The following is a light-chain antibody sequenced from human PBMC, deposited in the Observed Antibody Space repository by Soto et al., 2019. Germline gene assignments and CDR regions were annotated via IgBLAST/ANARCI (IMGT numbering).Light chain of an antibody. V-gene: IGKV3-15*01. J-gene: IGKJ4*01. CDR3: QQYANWPLT. CDR2: GAS. Sequence: EVVITQSPATLSSSPGERPTLSCGASESVSRNLAWYKQKHGQAPRFLIYGASNRATGIPARCSGSGAGTEFTLTISSLKSEDFAVYYCQQYANWPLTFGGGTKVDI. CDR1: ESVSRN.